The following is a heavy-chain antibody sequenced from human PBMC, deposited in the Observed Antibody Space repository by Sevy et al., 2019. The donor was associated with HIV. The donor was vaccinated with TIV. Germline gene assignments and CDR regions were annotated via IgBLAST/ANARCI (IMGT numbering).Heavy chain of an antibody. CDR2: IKGDGSEK. J-gene: IGHJ6*02. D-gene: IGHD1-26*01. Sequence: GGYLRLSCAASGFTFSHYWMTWVRQAPGKGPEWVANIKGDGSEKYYVDSVRDRFTISRDNAKNSLYLQMNSLRGEDTALYYCARDCNSATCLWGLDVWGQGTTVTVSS. V-gene: IGHV3-7*03. CDR3: ARDCNSATCLWGLDV. CDR1: GFTFSHYW.